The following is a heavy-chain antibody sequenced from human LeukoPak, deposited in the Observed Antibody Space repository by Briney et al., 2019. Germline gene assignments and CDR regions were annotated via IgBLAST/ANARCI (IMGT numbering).Heavy chain of an antibody. CDR2: IIPIFGTA. CDR3: ARDNYAGANWFDP. J-gene: IGHJ5*02. Sequence: GASVKASCKASGGTLSSYAISWVRQAPGQGLEWMGGIIPIFGTANYAQKFQGRVTITTDESTSTAYMELSSLRSEDTAVYYCARDNYAGANWFDPWGQGTLVTVSS. CDR1: GGTLSSYA. D-gene: IGHD1-7*01. V-gene: IGHV1-69*05.